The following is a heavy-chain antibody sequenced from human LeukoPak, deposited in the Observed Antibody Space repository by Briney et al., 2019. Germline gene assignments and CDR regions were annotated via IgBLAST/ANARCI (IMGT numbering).Heavy chain of an antibody. CDR2: INTYTGNP. Sequence: ASVKVSCKTSGYTFNNYAMNWVRQAPGQGLEWMGWINTYTGNPTYAQGFTGRFVFSLDTSVSTAYLQISSLKAGDTAVYYCARKLLWFGEFPDYWGQGTLVSVSS. D-gene: IGHD3-10*01. V-gene: IGHV7-4-1*02. J-gene: IGHJ4*02. CDR3: ARKLLWFGEFPDY. CDR1: GYTFNNYA.